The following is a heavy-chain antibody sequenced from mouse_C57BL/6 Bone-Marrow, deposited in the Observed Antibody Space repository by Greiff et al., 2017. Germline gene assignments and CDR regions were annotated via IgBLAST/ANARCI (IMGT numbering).Heavy chain of an antibody. J-gene: IGHJ2*01. D-gene: IGHD2-4*01. CDR2: IYPRSGNT. CDR1: GYTFTSYG. V-gene: IGHV1-81*01. CDR3: ARDSIYYDYGGGGY. Sequence: VQLQESGAELARPGASVKLSCKASGYTFTSYGISWVKQRTGQGLEWIGEIYPRSGNTYYNEKFKGKATLTADKSSSTAYMELRRLTSEDSAVYFCARDSIYYDYGGGGYWGQGTTLTVSA.